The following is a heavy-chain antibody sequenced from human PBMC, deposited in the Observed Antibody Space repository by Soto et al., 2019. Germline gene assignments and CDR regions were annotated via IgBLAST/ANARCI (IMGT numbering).Heavy chain of an antibody. V-gene: IGHV3-9*01. D-gene: IGHD3-10*01. J-gene: IGHJ4*02. CDR1: GFTFDDYA. Sequence: EVQLVESGGGLVQPGRSLRLSCAASGFTFDDYAMHWVRQAPGKGLEWVSGISWNSGSMCYADSVKGRFTITRDNAKNSLYLQMNSLRAEDTALYYCAKDKSVSYGSGSFFDYWGQGTLVTVSS. CDR3: AKDKSVSYGSGSFFDY. CDR2: ISWNSGSM.